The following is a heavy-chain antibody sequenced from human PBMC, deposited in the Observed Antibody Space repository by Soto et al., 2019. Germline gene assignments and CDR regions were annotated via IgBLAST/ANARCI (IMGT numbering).Heavy chain of an antibody. CDR3: ARVPWGGYDLDY. Sequence: GGSLRLSCAASGFTFSSYSMNWVRQAPGKGLEWVSSISSSSSYIYYADSVKGRFTISRDNAKNSLYLQMNSLRAEDTAVYYCARVPWGGYDLDYWGQGTLVTVSS. V-gene: IGHV3-21*01. J-gene: IGHJ4*02. D-gene: IGHD5-12*01. CDR2: ISSSSSYI. CDR1: GFTFSSYS.